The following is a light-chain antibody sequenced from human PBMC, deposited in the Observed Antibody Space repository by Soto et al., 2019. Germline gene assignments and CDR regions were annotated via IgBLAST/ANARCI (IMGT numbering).Light chain of an antibody. V-gene: IGKV1-5*03. J-gene: IGKJ1*01. Sequence: QMTQSPSTPSSSVGDRVTITCRASQNINTWVAWYQQKPGKAPKLLIYKASSLESGVPSRFSGSGSGTEFTLTISSLKPDDFATYYCQQYNSYSSFGQGTKVDIK. CDR3: QQYNSYSS. CDR2: KAS. CDR1: QNINTW.